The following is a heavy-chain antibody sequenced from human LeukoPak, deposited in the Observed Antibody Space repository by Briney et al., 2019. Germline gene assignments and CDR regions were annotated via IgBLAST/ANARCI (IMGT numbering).Heavy chain of an antibody. Sequence: PSETLSLTCTVSGGSISPYFWSWMRQTPGKGLEWIGYISYTGSTNYNPALKSRVTISVDTSKNQFSLQLTSVTAADTAVYYCAVSSSSWDLRIFDYWGQGTLVTVSS. CDR3: AVSSSSWDLRIFDY. D-gene: IGHD6-6*01. CDR1: GGSISPYF. J-gene: IGHJ4*02. V-gene: IGHV4-59*01. CDR2: ISYTGST.